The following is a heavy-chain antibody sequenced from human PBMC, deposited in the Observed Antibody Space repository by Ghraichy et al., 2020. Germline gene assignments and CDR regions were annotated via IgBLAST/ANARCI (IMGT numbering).Heavy chain of an antibody. D-gene: IGHD3-3*01. CDR3: ARHKGITIFGVVTLYYYYGMDV. CDR2: IYHSGST. V-gene: IGHV4-4*02. J-gene: IGHJ6*02. CDR1: GGSISSSNW. Sequence: TLSLTCAVSGGSISSSNWWSWVRQPPGKGLEWIGEIYHSGSTNYNPSLKSRVTISVDKSKNQFSLKLSSVTAADTAVYYCARHKGITIFGVVTLYYYYGMDVWGQGTTVTFSS.